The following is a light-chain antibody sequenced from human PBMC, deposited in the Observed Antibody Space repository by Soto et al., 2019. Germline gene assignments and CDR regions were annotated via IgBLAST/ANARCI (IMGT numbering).Light chain of an antibody. CDR2: SNN. Sequence: QPVLTQPPSASGTPGQRVTISCSGSSSNIGSNTVNWYQQLPGTAPKLLIYSNNQRPSGVPDRFSGSKSGTSASLAISGLQSEDVADYYCAAWDDSLNGDMVFGGGTKVTVL. CDR1: SSNIGSNT. V-gene: IGLV1-44*01. CDR3: AAWDDSLNGDMV. J-gene: IGLJ2*01.